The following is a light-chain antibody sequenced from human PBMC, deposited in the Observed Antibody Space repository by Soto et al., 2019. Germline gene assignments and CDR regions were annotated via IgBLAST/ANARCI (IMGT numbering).Light chain of an antibody. CDR2: GAS. Sequence: EIVMTQSPATLSVSPGERATLSCRASQSVSSNLAWYQQKPGQAPRLLIYGASTRATGIPARFSGSGSGTESTLTLSSLQFEDFAVYYCRRYNNWPLTFGKGTKV. CDR3: RRYNNWPLT. J-gene: IGKJ4*01. CDR1: QSVSSN. V-gene: IGKV3-15*01.